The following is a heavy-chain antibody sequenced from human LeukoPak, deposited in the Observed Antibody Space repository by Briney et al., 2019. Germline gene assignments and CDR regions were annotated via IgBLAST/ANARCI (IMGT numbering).Heavy chain of an antibody. CDR2: IYYSGST. CDR1: GASISTYY. J-gene: IGHJ6*03. CDR3: AGAPDYYYYMDV. D-gene: IGHD2-2*01. Sequence: SETLSLTCAVSGASISTYYWSWFRQPPGKGLEWIGYIYYSGSTNYNPSLENRVTISVDTSKKQFSLKLSSVTAADTAVYYCAGAPDYYYYMDVWGKGTTVTVSS. V-gene: IGHV4-59*08.